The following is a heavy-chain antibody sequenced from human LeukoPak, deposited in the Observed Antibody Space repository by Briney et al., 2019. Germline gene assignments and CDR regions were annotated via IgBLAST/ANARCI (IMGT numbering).Heavy chain of an antibody. CDR2: ISWNSGSI. Sequence: SCKASGFTFDDYAMHWVRPAPGKGLEWVSGISWNSGSIGYADSVKGRFTISRDNAKNSLYLQMNSLRAEDTALYYCAKDIWGSSSWFPLDYWGQGTLVTVSS. D-gene: IGHD6-13*01. CDR3: AKDIWGSSSWFPLDY. CDR1: GFTFDDYA. V-gene: IGHV3-9*01. J-gene: IGHJ4*02.